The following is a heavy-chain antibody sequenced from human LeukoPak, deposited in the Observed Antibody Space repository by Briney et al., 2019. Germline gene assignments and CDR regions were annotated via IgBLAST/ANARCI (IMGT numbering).Heavy chain of an antibody. D-gene: IGHD3-16*01. V-gene: IGHV3-21*01. J-gene: IGHJ3*02. CDR2: ITGSSNYI. CDR1: GFTVSSNY. Sequence: GGSLRLSCAASGFTVSSNYMSWVRQAPGKGLEWVSSITGSSNYIYYGDSMKGRFTISRDNAGNSVYLQMNSLRAEDTALYYCARGPRLEAFDIWGQGTMLTVSS. CDR3: ARGPRLEAFDI.